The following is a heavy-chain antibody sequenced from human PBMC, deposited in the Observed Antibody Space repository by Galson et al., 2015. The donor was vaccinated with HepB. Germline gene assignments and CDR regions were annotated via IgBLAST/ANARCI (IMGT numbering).Heavy chain of an antibody. D-gene: IGHD6-13*01. Sequence: SLRLSCAASGFTFSSYAMSWVRQAPGKGLEWVSGISGSGDSTYYADSVKGRFTISRDNSKNTLYLQMNSLRAEDTAVYYCAKEGSRRRHAFDIWGQGTMVTVSS. V-gene: IGHV3-23*01. CDR1: GFTFSSYA. J-gene: IGHJ3*02. CDR2: ISGSGDST. CDR3: AKEGSRRRHAFDI.